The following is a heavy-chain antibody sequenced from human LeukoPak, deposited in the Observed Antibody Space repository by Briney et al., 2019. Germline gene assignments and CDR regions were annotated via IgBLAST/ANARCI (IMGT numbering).Heavy chain of an antibody. CDR3: ARVFDSSSWYYYYYYMDV. Sequence: PSETLSLTCTVSGGSISSYYWSWIRQPAGKGLECIGRIYTSGSTNYNPSLKSRVTMSVDTSKNQFSLKLSSVTAADTAVYYCARVFDSSSWYYYYYYMDVWGKGTTVTVSS. CDR2: IYTSGST. V-gene: IGHV4-4*07. CDR1: GGSISSYY. D-gene: IGHD6-13*01. J-gene: IGHJ6*03.